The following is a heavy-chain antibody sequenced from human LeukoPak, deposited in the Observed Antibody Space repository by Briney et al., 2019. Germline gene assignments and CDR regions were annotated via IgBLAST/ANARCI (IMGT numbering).Heavy chain of an antibody. V-gene: IGHV3-7*01. D-gene: IGHD6-13*01. J-gene: IGHJ4*02. CDR3: ARDGLPAAGDY. Sequence: GGSQRLSCAASGFTFSSYWMTWVRQAPGKGLDWVANINQDGSEKYYVDSVKGRLTISRDNAKNSLYLQMNSLRAEDTAVYYCARDGLPAAGDYWGQGTLVTVSS. CDR2: INQDGSEK. CDR1: GFTFSSYW.